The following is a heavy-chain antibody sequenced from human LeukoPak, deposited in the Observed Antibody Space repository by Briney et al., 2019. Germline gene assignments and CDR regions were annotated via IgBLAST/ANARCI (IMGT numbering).Heavy chain of an antibody. V-gene: IGHV4-31*03. J-gene: IGHJ4*02. CDR1: GGSISSGGYY. CDR2: IYYSGST. D-gene: IGHD3-10*01. Sequence: SQTLSLTCTVSGGSISSGGYYWSWIRLHPGKGLEWIGHIYYSGSTYYNPSLKSRVAISADTSKNQFSLRLSSVTAADTAVYYCARVGGYFDYWGQGALVTVSS. CDR3: ARVGGYFDY.